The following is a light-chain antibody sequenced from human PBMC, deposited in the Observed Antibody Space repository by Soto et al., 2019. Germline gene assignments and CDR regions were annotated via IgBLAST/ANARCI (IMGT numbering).Light chain of an antibody. CDR2: DVS. Sequence: QSPLTQPASVSGSPGQSITISCTGTSNDVGGYNYVSWYQQHPGKAPKLMIYDVSNRPSGVSNRFSGSKSGNTASLTISGLQAEDEADYYCSSYTSSSTLGVVFGGGTKLTVL. CDR1: SNDVGGYNY. CDR3: SSYTSSSTLGVV. V-gene: IGLV2-14*01. J-gene: IGLJ2*01.